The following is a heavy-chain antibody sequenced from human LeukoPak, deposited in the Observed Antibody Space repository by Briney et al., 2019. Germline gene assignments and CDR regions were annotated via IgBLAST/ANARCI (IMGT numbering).Heavy chain of an antibody. CDR1: GYSFSSYS. Sequence: GASVKVSCKASGYSFSSYSITWVRQATGQGLEWMGWMNPNSGNTGYAQKFQGRVTMTRNTSISTAYMELSSLRSEDTAVYYCARSSYFESGNYYYYYGMDVWGQGTTVTVSS. V-gene: IGHV1-8*02. CDR2: MNPNSGNT. CDR3: ARSSYFESGNYYYYYGMDV. D-gene: IGHD1-26*01. J-gene: IGHJ6*02.